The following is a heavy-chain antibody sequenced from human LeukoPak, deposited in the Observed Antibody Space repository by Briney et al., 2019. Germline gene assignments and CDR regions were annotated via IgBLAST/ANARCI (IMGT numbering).Heavy chain of an antibody. CDR1: GGSIMSYNHY. CDR2: IYNSVSP. J-gene: IGHJ5*02. V-gene: IGHV4-39*01. Sequence: SETLSLTCGVSGGSIMSYNHYWGWIRQPPGKGLEWIGSIYNSVSPYYNPSLKSRVTISAETSNNQFSVRLTSVTAADTAIYYCVRHFSRSFLDGWFDPWGQGSLVTVSS. CDR3: VRHFSRSFLDGWFDP. D-gene: IGHD3/OR15-3a*01.